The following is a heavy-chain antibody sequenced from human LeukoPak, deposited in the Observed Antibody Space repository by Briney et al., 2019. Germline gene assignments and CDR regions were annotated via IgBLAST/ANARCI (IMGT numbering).Heavy chain of an antibody. CDR1: GYTFTGYY. CDR2: INPNGGGT. V-gene: IGHV1-2*02. Sequence: ASVKVSCRASGYTFTGYYRHWVRQALGKGLEWMGWINPNGGGTNYAQRFQGRVTMTRDTSISTAYMELSRLTSDDTAVYYCARDAISGTTGWFDPWGQGTLVTVSS. CDR3: ARDAISGTTGWFDP. J-gene: IGHJ5*02. D-gene: IGHD1-7*01.